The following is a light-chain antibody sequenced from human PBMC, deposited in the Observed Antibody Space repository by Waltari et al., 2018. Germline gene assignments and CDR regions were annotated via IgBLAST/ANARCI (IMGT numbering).Light chain of an antibody. Sequence: QSALTQPASVSGSPGPSITISCPGTSSDVGGYNSVSWYQQHPGKAPKLMIYDVTYRPSGVSPRFSGSKSDNAATLTISGLQAEDEADYYCSSYTGRSISVVFGGGTKLTVL. J-gene: IGLJ2*01. CDR1: SSDVGGYNS. CDR2: DVT. CDR3: SSYTGRSISVV. V-gene: IGLV2-14*03.